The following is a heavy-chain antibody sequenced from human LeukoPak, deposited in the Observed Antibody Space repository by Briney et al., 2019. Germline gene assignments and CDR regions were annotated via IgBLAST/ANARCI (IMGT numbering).Heavy chain of an antibody. D-gene: IGHD6-13*01. J-gene: IGHJ5*02. V-gene: IGHV5-51*01. CDR1: GYSFTNYW. CDR2: IYPGDSDT. CDR3: ARHSGSSWNTEDWFDI. Sequence: GDSLKISCKASGYSFTNYWIGWVRQMPGKGLEWMGIIYPGDSDTRYSPSFQGQVTISADKSISTAFLQWSSLKASDSAIYSCARHSGSSWNTEDWFDIWGQGTLVTVSS.